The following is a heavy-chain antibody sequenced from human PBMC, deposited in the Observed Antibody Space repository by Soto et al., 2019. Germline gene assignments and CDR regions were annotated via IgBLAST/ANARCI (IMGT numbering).Heavy chain of an antibody. Sequence: GASVKVSCKTSGFTFTSSAVQWVRQARGQRLEWIGWVVVGSGNTNYAQKFQERVTITRDMSTSTAYMELSSLRSEDTAVYYCAYSSGYIIFDYWGQGTLLTVSS. CDR3: AYSSGYIIFDY. CDR1: GFTFTSSA. V-gene: IGHV1-58*01. CDR2: VVVGSGNT. D-gene: IGHD3-22*01. J-gene: IGHJ4*02.